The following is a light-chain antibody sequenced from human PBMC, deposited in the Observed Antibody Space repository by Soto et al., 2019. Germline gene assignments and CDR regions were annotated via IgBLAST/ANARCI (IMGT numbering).Light chain of an antibody. CDR1: GTDVGGFNF. Sequence: QSALTQPASVSGSLGQAVTISCTGTGTDVGGFNFVSWYQQLPGEAPKLIIYEVNNRPSGISHRFSGSKSGNTASLTVSGLQAEDEANYYCSSYTSARTYVFGSGTKVTVL. J-gene: IGLJ1*01. CDR3: SSYTSARTYV. V-gene: IGLV2-14*03. CDR2: EVN.